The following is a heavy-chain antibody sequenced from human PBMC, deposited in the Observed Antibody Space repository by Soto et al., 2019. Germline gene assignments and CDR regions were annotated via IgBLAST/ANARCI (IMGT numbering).Heavy chain of an antibody. CDR3: ARGNYYGSGSRYAFDI. Sequence: GGSLRLSCAASGFTFSSYWMSWVRQAPGKGLEWVANIKQGGSEKYYVDSVKGRFTISRDNAKNSLYLQMNSLRAEDTAVYYCARGNYYGSGSRYAFDIWGQGTMVTVS. D-gene: IGHD3-10*01. V-gene: IGHV3-7*04. J-gene: IGHJ3*02. CDR1: GFTFSSYW. CDR2: IKQGGSEK.